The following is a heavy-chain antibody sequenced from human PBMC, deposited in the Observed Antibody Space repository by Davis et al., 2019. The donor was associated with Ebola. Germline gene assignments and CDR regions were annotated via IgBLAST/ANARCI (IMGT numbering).Heavy chain of an antibody. CDR3: ARDMGMVHEANWFDP. D-gene: IGHD3-10*01. J-gene: IGHJ5*02. CDR1: GYTFTSYG. Sequence: ASVKVSCKASGYTFTSYGITWVRQAPGQGLEWMGWISPYNDNTNYAQKLQGSVTMTTDTSTSTAYMELRSLRSDDTAVYYCARDMGMVHEANWFDPWGQGTLVTVSS. V-gene: IGHV1-18*01. CDR2: ISPYNDNT.